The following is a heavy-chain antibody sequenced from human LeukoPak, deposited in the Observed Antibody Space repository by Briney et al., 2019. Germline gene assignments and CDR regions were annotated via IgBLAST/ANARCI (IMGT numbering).Heavy chain of an antibody. Sequence: SETLSLTCTVSGGSISSYYWSWIRQPPGKGLEWIGYIYYSGSTNYNPSLKSRVTISVDTSKNQFSLKLSSVTAADTVVYYCARDQRGAFDIWGQGTMVTVSS. CDR1: GGSISSYY. J-gene: IGHJ3*02. V-gene: IGHV4-59*01. D-gene: IGHD3-10*01. CDR2: IYYSGST. CDR3: ARDQRGAFDI.